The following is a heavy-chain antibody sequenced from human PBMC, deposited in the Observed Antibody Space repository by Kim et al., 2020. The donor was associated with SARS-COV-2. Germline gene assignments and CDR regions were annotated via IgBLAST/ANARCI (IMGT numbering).Heavy chain of an antibody. V-gene: IGHV4-59*13. Sequence: SETLSLTCTVSGGSISSYYWSWIRQPPGKGLEWIGYIYYSGSTNYNPSLKSRVTISVDTSKNQFSLKLSSVTAADTAVYYCARDRVVSRIAARPVEGWYYGMDVWGQGTTVTVSS. J-gene: IGHJ6*02. CDR2: IYYSGST. CDR3: ARDRVVSRIAARPVEGWYYGMDV. D-gene: IGHD6-6*01. CDR1: GGSISSYY.